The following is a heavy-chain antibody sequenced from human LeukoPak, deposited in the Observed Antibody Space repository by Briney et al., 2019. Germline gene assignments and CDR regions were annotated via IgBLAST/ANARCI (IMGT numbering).Heavy chain of an antibody. CDR1: GGSISSSSYY. V-gene: IGHV4-39*01. CDR2: IYYSGST. D-gene: IGHD2-21*02. CDR3: ARQNYCGADCYPYYFDY. J-gene: IGHJ4*02. Sequence: SETLSLTCTVSGGSISSSSYYWGWIRQPPGKGLEWIGSIYYSGSTYYNPSLKSRVTISVDTSKNQFSLKLSSVTAADTAVYYCARQNYCGADCYPYYFDYWGQGTLVTVSS.